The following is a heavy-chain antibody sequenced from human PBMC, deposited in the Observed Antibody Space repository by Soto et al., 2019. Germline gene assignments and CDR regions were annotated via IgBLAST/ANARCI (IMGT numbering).Heavy chain of an antibody. J-gene: IGHJ4*02. V-gene: IGHV3-7*01. CDR1: GFTFSSYW. D-gene: IGHD3-16*02. CDR3: ARVMITFGGVIVRYFDY. CDR2: IKQDGSEK. Sequence: GGSLRLSCAASGFTFSSYWMSWVRQAPGKGLEWVANIKQDGSEKYYVDSVKGRFTISRDNAKNSLYLQMNSLRAEDTAVYYCARVMITFGGVIVRYFDYWGQGTLVTVSS.